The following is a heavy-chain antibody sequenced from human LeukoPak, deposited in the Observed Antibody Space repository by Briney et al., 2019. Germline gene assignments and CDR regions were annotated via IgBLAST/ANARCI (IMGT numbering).Heavy chain of an antibody. Sequence: GSLRLSCAASGFTFSSYSMNWVRQAPGKGLEWIGEINHSGSTNYNPSLKSRVTISVDTSKNQFSLKLSSVTAADTAVYYCARQNLYSSSVWHWGQGTLVTVSS. CDR2: INHSGST. CDR3: ARQNLYSSSVWH. V-gene: IGHV4-34*01. J-gene: IGHJ4*02. D-gene: IGHD6-13*01. CDR1: GFTFSSYS.